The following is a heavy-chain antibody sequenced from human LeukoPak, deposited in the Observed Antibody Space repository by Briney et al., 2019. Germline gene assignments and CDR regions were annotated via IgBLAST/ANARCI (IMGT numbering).Heavy chain of an antibody. CDR2: MSAYNGNT. Sequence: ASVKVSCKTSGYSFTSYGISWVRQAPGQGLEWMGWMSAYNGNTNYAQKVQGRVTMTTDTSTSTAYMELRSLRSDDTAVYYCARDRWYSRNWNDAVDIWGQGTMVTVSS. CDR1: GYSFTSYG. J-gene: IGHJ3*02. V-gene: IGHV1-18*01. CDR3: ARDRWYSRNWNDAVDI. D-gene: IGHD6-13*01.